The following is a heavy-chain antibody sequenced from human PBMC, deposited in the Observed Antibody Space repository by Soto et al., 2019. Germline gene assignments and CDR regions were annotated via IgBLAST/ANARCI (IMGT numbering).Heavy chain of an antibody. Sequence: QVQLVQSGAEVKKPGASVKVSCKASGYTFTSYYMHWVRQAPGQGLEWMGIINPSGGSTSYAQKFQGRVTMTRDTSTSTVYMELSSLRSEDTAVYYCARIYDSSGYYYPEAFDIWGQGTMVTVSS. CDR1: GYTFTSYY. CDR2: INPSGGST. D-gene: IGHD3-22*01. V-gene: IGHV1-46*01. J-gene: IGHJ3*02. CDR3: ARIYDSSGYYYPEAFDI.